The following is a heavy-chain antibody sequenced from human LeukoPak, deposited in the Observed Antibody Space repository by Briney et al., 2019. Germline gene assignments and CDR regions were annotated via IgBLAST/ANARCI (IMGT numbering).Heavy chain of an antibody. V-gene: IGHV2-70*01. Sequence: SGPTLVNPTQTLTLTCTFSGFSLSTSGMCVSWIRQPPGKALEWLAHIDWDDDKYYSTSLKTRLAISKDTSKNQVVLTMTNMDPVDTATYYCARSQFTFGEFALHFDYWGQGTLVTVSS. D-gene: IGHD3-10*01. J-gene: IGHJ4*02. CDR2: IDWDDDK. CDR1: GFSLSTSGMC. CDR3: ARSQFTFGEFALHFDY.